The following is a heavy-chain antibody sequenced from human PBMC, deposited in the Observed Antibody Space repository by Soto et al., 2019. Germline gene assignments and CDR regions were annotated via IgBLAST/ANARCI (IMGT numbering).Heavy chain of an antibody. CDR1: GYTFTSYF. J-gene: IGHJ4*02. Sequence: VASVKVSCKASGYTFTSYFIHWVRQAPGQGLEWKGWINPNTGGTSYAQQFQGWVTMTRDTSITTAYMEVSRLKSDDTSVFYCARGLRIGPTWGGGYWGQGTLVTVSS. V-gene: IGHV1-2*04. CDR3: ARGLRIGPTWGGGY. D-gene: IGHD3-16*01. CDR2: INPNTGGT.